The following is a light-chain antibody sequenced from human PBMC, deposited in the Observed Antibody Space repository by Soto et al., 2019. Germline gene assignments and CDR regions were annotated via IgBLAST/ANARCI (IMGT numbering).Light chain of an antibody. CDR2: DAS. CDR1: QILSSW. J-gene: IGKJ1*01. V-gene: IGKV1-5*01. CDR3: QQYDTWPT. Sequence: DIQLTQSPSTLSASLGDTVTITCRASQILSSWAWYQQRPGRAPNLLIYDASTLKSGVPSRFRGSGSGTEFTLTISSLQSEDFAVYYCQQYDTWPTFGQGTKVDIK.